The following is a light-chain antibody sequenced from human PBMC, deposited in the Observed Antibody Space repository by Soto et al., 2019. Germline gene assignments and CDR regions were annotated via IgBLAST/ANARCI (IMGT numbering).Light chain of an antibody. J-gene: IGLJ1*01. CDR2: EVG. CDR3: SSYTISSTYV. CDR1: SSDVGGYNF. Sequence: QSALTQPASVSGSPGQSVTISCTGTSSDVGGYNFVSWYQQHPGKAPKLMIYEVGNRPSGVSNRFSGSKSGNTASLTISGLQAEDEADYYCSSYTISSTYVFGTGTKLTVL. V-gene: IGLV2-14*01.